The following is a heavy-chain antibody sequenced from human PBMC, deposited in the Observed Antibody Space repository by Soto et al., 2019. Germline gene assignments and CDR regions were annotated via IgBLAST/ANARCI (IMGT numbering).Heavy chain of an antibody. CDR3: TRVGYDILTGYYIFDY. CDR2: IRSKAYGGTT. CDR1: GFTFGDHA. V-gene: IGHV3-49*04. Sequence: PGGSLRLSCTASGFTFGDHAMSWVRQAPGKGLEWVGFIRSKAYGGTTEYAASVKGRFTISRDDSKSIAYLQMNSLKTEDTAVYYCTRVGYDILTGYYIFDYWGQGTLVTVSS. D-gene: IGHD3-9*01. J-gene: IGHJ4*02.